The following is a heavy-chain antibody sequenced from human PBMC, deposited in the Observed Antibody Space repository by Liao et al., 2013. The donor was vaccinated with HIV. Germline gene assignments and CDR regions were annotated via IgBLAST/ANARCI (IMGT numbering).Heavy chain of an antibody. CDR3: ARVSPSPSYYYDTSGLGWFDP. J-gene: IGHJ5*02. Sequence: QVQLQESGPGLVKPSQTLSLTCTVSGGSISSGDHYWSWIRQPPGKGLEWIGYIYYSGSTYYNPSLKSRVTISVDTSNNQFSLKLTSVTAADTAVYYCARVSPSPSYYYDTSGLGWFDPLGPGNPGHRLL. CDR1: GGSISSGDHY. V-gene: IGHV4-30-4*08. CDR2: IYYSGST. D-gene: IGHD3-22*01.